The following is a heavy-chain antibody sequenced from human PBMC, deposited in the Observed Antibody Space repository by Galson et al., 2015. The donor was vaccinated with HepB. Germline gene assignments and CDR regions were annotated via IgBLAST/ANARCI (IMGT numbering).Heavy chain of an antibody. J-gene: IGHJ4*02. CDR2: ISYDGSNK. CDR1: GFTFSSYA. CDR3: ARAGRGYYGLGGY. D-gene: IGHD3-10*01. V-gene: IGHV3-30-3*01. Sequence: SLRLSCAASGFTFSSYAMHWVRQAPGKGLEWVVVISYDGSNKYYADSVKGRFTISRDNSKNTLYLQMNSLRAEETAVYYCARAGRGYYGLGGYGGQGTLFTVPS.